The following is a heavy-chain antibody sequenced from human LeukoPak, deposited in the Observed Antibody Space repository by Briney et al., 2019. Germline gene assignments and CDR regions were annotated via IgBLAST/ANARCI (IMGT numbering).Heavy chain of an antibody. Sequence: PGGSLRLSCAASGFTFSSYAMRWVRLGPGKGLEWVSAISGSGGSTYYADSVKGRFTISRDNSKNTLYLQVNSLRNEDTSVYNCPNSPTLPYYNGGSCRKNPFSYYGMDVWGQGTPVTVSS. V-gene: IGHV3-23*01. D-gene: IGHD2-15*01. CDR2: ISGSGGST. CDR3: PNSPTLPYYNGGSCRKNPFSYYGMDV. J-gene: IGHJ6*02. CDR1: GFTFSSYA.